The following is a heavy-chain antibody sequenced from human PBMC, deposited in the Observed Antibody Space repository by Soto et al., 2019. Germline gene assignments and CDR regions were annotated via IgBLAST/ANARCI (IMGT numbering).Heavy chain of an antibody. J-gene: IGHJ6*03. V-gene: IGHV4-4*02. CDR3: ATRGPHYYGSGSYSGHYYMDV. Sequence: SETLSLTCAVSSGSISSSNWWSWVRQPPGKGLEWIGEIYHSGSTNYNPSLKSRVTISVDKSKNQFSLKLSSVTAADTAVYYCATRGPHYYGSGSYSGHYYMDVWGKGTTVTVYS. D-gene: IGHD3-10*01. CDR2: IYHSGST. CDR1: SGSISSSNW.